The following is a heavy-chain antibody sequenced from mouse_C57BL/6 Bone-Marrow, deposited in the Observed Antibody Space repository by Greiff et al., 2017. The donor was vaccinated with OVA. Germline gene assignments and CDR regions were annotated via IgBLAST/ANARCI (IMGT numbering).Heavy chain of an antibody. CDR3: ARTFYYDYDGRYAMDY. CDR1: GFSLTSYG. V-gene: IGHV2-2*01. J-gene: IGHJ4*01. CDR2: IWSGGST. D-gene: IGHD2-4*01. Sequence: VKVVESGPGLVQPSQSLSITCTVSGFSLTSYGVHWVRQSPGKGLEWLGVIWSGGSTDYNAAFISRLSISKDNSKSQVFFKMNSLQADDTAIYYCARTFYYDYDGRYAMDYWGQGTSVTVSS.